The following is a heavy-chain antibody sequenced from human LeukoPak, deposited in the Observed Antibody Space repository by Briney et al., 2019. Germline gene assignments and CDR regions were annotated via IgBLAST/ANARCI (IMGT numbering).Heavy chain of an antibody. D-gene: IGHD5-24*01. Sequence: SETLSLTCTVSGYSISSGYYWGWIRQPPGKGLEWIGSIYHSGSTYYNPSLKSRVTISVDTSKNQLSLKLSSVTAADTAVYYCARDIPGSLETRWGQGTLVTVSS. CDR1: GYSISSGYY. CDR2: IYHSGST. CDR3: ARDIPGSLETR. V-gene: IGHV4-38-2*02. J-gene: IGHJ4*02.